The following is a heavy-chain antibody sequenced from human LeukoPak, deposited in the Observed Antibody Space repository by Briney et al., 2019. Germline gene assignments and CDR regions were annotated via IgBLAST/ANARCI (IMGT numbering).Heavy chain of an antibody. D-gene: IGHD4-17*01. CDR2: IIPIFGTA. J-gene: IGHJ4*02. CDR1: GGTFSSYA. Sequence: ASVKVSCKASGGTFSSYAISWVRQAPGQGLEWMGGIIPIFGTANYAQKFQGRVTITTDESTSTAYMELSSLRSEDTAVYYCATTVTTPLDHWGQGTLVTVSS. CDR3: ATTVTTPLDH. V-gene: IGHV1-69*05.